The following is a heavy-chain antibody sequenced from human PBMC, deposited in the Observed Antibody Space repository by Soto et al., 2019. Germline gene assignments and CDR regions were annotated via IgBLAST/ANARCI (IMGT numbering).Heavy chain of an antibody. CDR1: EFTFSAHG. J-gene: IGHJ5*02. D-gene: IGHD2-15*01. Sequence: QVLLVESGGGVVQPGRSLRLSCEVSEFTFSAHGMHWVRQAPGKGLEWVALIWNDGSNKYYADTVKGRFTISRDNAKNTLYLQMNILRAEDTAVYYCARVPDQGGHQNWFDRWGQGTLVTVSS. CDR3: ARVPDQGGHQNWFDR. V-gene: IGHV3-33*01. CDR2: IWNDGSNK.